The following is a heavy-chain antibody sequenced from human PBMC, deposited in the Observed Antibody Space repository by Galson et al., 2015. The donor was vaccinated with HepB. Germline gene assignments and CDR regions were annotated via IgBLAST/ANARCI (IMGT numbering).Heavy chain of an antibody. J-gene: IGHJ5*02. Sequence: SLRLSCAASGFPFNNAWMTRVRQAPGMGLEWVGRIKSKTDGETTDYAAPVKGRFTISRDDSKNRLYLQMNSLKPEDTAVYYCTTDVYYSTYWSWLDPWGQGTLVTVSS. D-gene: IGHD2-8*02. CDR2: IKSKTDGETT. CDR1: GFPFNNAW. CDR3: TTDVYYSTYWSWLDP. V-gene: IGHV3-15*01.